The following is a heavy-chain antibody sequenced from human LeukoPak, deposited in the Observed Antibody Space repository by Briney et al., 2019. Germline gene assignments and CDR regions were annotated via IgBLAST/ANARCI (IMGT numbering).Heavy chain of an antibody. CDR1: GVSISSGDYY. CDR3: GRWVGGYSYVYDY. D-gene: IGHD5-18*01. V-gene: IGHV4-30-4*01. J-gene: IGHJ4*02. CDR2: IYYSGST. Sequence: SETLSLTCTVSGVSISSGDYYWSWLRQPPGKGLECIGYIYYSGSTYYNPSLKTRVTISVDTSKNQFSLKLTSVTAADTAVYYCGRWVGGYSYVYDYWGRGTLVTVSS.